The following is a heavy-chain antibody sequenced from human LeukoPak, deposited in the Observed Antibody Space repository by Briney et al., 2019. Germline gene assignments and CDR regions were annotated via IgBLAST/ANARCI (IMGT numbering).Heavy chain of an antibody. CDR2: IYHSGST. CDR1: GGSISSGGYY. CDR3: ARARARRYSGSYALGS. V-gene: IGHV4-30-2*01. D-gene: IGHD1-26*01. J-gene: IGHJ3*01. Sequence: PSETLSLTCTVSGGSISSGGYYWSWIRQPPGKGLEWIGYIYHSGSTYYNPSLKSRVTISVDRSKNQFPLKLSSVTAADTAVYYCARARARRYSGSYALGSWGQGTMVTVSS.